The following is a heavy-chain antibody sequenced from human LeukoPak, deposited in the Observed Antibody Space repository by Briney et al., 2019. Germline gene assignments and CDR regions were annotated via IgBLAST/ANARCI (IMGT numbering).Heavy chain of an antibody. CDR3: ARETGELPAALFDY. CDR2: INRGGST. J-gene: IGHJ4*02. Sequence: TSETLSLTCAVYGGSFSDYYWSWIRQSPGRGLEWIGEINRGGSTTYNPSLKSRVTMSEETSKKQFSLKLSSVTAADTAVYYCARETGELPAALFDYWGQGTLVTVSS. CDR1: GGSFSDYY. D-gene: IGHD2-2*01. V-gene: IGHV4-34*01.